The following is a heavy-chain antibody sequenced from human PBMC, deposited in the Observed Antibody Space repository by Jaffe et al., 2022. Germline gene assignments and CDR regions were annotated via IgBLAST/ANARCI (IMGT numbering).Heavy chain of an antibody. D-gene: IGHD5-12*01. CDR2: MNPNNGET. V-gene: IGHV1-8*01. J-gene: IGHJ4*02. Sequence: QVQLVQSGTEVRKPGASVKVSCRTSGYSFVAYEIHWVRQATGQGLEWMGWMNPNNGETGYAPEFQGRFTMTRDASINTAYMELSGLKSEDSAIYFCTRSVTVASDYWGQGTLVTVAS. CDR1: GYSFVAYE. CDR3: TRSVTVASDY.